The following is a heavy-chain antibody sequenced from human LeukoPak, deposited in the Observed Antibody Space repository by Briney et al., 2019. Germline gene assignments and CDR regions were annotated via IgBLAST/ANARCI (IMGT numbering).Heavy chain of an antibody. J-gene: IGHJ4*02. V-gene: IGHV4-59*08. D-gene: IGHD1-26*01. Sequence: SQTLSLTCTVSGGTISRYYWSWIRQSPGGGLEWIGYIYSSGSTNSNPSLKSRVSISVDMSKNQFSLKLSSVTAADTAVYYCARHESAVGALFFWGQGTLVTVSS. CDR3: ARHESAVGALFF. CDR1: GGTISRYY. CDR2: IYSSGST.